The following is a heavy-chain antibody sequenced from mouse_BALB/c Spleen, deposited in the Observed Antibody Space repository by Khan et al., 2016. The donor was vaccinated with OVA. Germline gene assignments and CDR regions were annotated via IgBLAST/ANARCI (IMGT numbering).Heavy chain of an antibody. V-gene: IGHV7-3*02. D-gene: IGHD1-1*01. Sequence: EVELVESGGGLVQPGGSLRLSCATSGFTFTDYYMSWVRQPPGKSLEWLGFIRNKAKGYTTEYSAPVKGRFTISRANYQSIFYLQMNTLKAEDSSYYCCARVTVVDIYWYLDVWGAGTTVTVSS. J-gene: IGHJ1*01. CDR3: ARVTVVDIYWYLDV. CDR2: IRNKAKGYTT. CDR1: GFTFTDYY.